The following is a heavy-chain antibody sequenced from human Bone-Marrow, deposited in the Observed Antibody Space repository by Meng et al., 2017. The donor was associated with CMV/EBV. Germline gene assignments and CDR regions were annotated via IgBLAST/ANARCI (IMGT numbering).Heavy chain of an antibody. J-gene: IGHJ6*02. CDR3: ARESGWLFPLGGYYYGMDV. Sequence: GGSLRLSCTASGFTFSNYAMHWVRQAPGKGLEWVANIKQDGSEKYYVDSVKGRFTISRDNAKNSLYLQMHSLRAEDTAVYYCARESGWLFPLGGYYYGMDVWGQGTTVTVSS. CDR1: GFTFSNYA. V-gene: IGHV3-7*01. CDR2: IKQDGSEK. D-gene: IGHD3-22*01.